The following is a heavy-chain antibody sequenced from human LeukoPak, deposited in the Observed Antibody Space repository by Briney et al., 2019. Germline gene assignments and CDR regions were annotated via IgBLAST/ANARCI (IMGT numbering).Heavy chain of an antibody. CDR1: GFTFSSYG. V-gene: IGHV3-33*06. CDR2: IWYDGSNK. J-gene: IGHJ4*02. D-gene: IGHD6-19*01. CDR3: AKELGWYFVY. Sequence: GRSLRLSCAASGFTFSSYGMHWVRQAPGKGLEWVAVIWYDGSNKYYADSVKGRFTISRDNSKNTLYLQMNSLRAEDTAVYYCAKELGWYFVYWGQGTLVTVSS.